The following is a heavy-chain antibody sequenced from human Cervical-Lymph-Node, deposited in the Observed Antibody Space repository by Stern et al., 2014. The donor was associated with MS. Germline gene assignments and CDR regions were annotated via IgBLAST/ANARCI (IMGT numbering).Heavy chain of an antibody. CDR3: ARDKSVAATPYNWFDP. CDR2: ISSSSSYI. CDR1: GFTFSSYS. V-gene: IGHV3-21*01. D-gene: IGHD2-15*01. Sequence: EVQLVESGGGLVKPGGSLRLSCAASGFTFSSYSMNWVRQAPGKGLEWVSSISSSSSYIYYADSVKGRFTISRDNAKNSLYLQMNSLRAEDTAVYYCARDKSVAATPYNWFDPWGQGTLVTVSS. J-gene: IGHJ5*02.